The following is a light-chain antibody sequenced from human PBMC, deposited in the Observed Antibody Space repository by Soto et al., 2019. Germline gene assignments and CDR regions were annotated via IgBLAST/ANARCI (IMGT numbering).Light chain of an antibody. CDR3: HQYDNSPWT. CDR1: QSVGDIY. CDR2: GAS. J-gene: IGKJ1*01. V-gene: IGKV3-20*01. Sequence: PGERATLSCRASQSVGDIYFAWYQQKSGQAPRLLISGASSRATGVPDRFSGDGSGTDFTLTISRLEPEDFAVYYCHQYDNSPWTFGQGTRVEIK.